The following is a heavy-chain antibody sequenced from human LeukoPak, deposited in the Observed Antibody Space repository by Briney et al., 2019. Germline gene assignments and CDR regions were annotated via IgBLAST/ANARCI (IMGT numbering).Heavy chain of an antibody. Sequence: GGSLRLSCAASGFTFSSYAMSWVRQAPGKGLEWVSSISASGGGTYYADSVKGRFTISRDNSKDTLYLQLSSLRVDDTAVYYCAQAEKRESGHRFQHWGQGILVTVSS. CDR1: GFTFSSYA. D-gene: IGHD3-3*01. CDR3: AQAEKRESGHRFQH. J-gene: IGHJ1*01. CDR2: ISASGGGT. V-gene: IGHV3-23*01.